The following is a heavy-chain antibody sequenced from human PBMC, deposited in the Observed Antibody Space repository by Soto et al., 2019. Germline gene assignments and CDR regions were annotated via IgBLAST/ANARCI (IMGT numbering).Heavy chain of an antibody. Sequence: KPSETLSLTCTVSGGSISSSSYYWGWIRQPPGKGLEWIGSIYYSGSTYYNPSLKSRVTISVDTSKNQFSLKLSSVTAADTAVYYCARSGSIAARYFDYWGQGTLVTVSS. V-gene: IGHV4-39*01. J-gene: IGHJ4*02. D-gene: IGHD6-6*01. CDR3: ARSGSIAARYFDY. CDR1: GGSISSSSYY. CDR2: IYYSGST.